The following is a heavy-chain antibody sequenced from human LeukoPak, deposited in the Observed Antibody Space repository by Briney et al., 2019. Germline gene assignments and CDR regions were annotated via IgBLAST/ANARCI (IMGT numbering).Heavy chain of an antibody. CDR1: GYTFTYFD. D-gene: IGHD3-16*01. V-gene: IGHV1-8*01. CDR2: MNPNSGNT. J-gene: IGHJ4*02. CDR3: ARALDRSYYYVYLS. Sequence: ASVTVSCKASGYTFTYFDINWVRQAPGRGLEWMGWMNPNSGNTVYAQKFQGRVTMTRDTSINTARMELTSLTSEDTAVYYCARALDRSYYYVYLSWGQGTVISVSS.